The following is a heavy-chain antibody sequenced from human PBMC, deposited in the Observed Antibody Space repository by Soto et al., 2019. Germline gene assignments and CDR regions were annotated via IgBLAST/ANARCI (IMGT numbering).Heavy chain of an antibody. CDR3: ARADWSLRYFDY. J-gene: IGHJ4*02. CDR2: IYHGGST. D-gene: IGHD3-9*01. CDR1: GGSISSSNW. V-gene: IGHV4-4*02. Sequence: QVQLQESGPGLVKPSVTLSLTCAVSGGSISSSNWWSWVRQPPGKGLEWIGEIYHGGSTIYNPSLKSRVTISVDKSKNQFSMKLTSVTAADTAVYYCARADWSLRYFDYWGQGTLVTVSS.